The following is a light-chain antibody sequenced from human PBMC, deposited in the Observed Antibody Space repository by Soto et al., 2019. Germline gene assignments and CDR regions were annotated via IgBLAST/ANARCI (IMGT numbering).Light chain of an antibody. CDR3: SSYTSSTTLV. V-gene: IGLV2-14*01. J-gene: IGLJ2*01. CDR2: DVS. CDR1: SSDVGAYHY. Sequence: SALTQPASVSGSPGQSITISCTGTSSDVGAYHYVSWYQQHPGKAPKLIIYDVSDRPSGVSIRFSGSKSGYTASLTISGLQAEDEADYYCSSYTSSTTLVFGGGTKLTVL.